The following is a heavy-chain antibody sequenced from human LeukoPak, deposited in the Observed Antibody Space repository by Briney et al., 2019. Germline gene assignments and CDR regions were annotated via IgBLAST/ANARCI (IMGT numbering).Heavy chain of an antibody. CDR3: ARPSVRYYDSGGYYFDY. V-gene: IGHV3-48*01. Sequence: PGGSLRLSCVASGFTFSSYSMNWVRQAPGKGLEWVSYISSSGGAIYYADSVKGRFTISRDNAKNSLYLQMSSLGAEDTAVYYCARPSVRYYDSGGYYFDYWGQGTLVTVSS. CDR1: GFTFSSYS. J-gene: IGHJ4*02. CDR2: ISSSGGAI. D-gene: IGHD3-22*01.